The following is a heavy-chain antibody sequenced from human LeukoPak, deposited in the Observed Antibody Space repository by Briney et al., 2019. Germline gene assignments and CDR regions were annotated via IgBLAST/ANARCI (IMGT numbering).Heavy chain of an antibody. J-gene: IGHJ4*02. D-gene: IGHD3-10*01. Sequence: GASVKVSCKASGYTFTGNFIHWGRQAPGQGLEWMGWINPSTGGTTYAQKFQGRVTMTRDTSISAAYMELSWLHADDTAMYYCAREVRFTRHYDYWGQGTVVTVSS. CDR2: INPSTGGT. CDR1: GYTFTGNF. V-gene: IGHV1-2*02. CDR3: AREVRFTRHYDY.